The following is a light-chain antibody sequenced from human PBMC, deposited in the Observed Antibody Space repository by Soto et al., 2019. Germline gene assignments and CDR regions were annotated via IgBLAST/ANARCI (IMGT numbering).Light chain of an antibody. Sequence: DIQMTQSPSPLSASLGDRVTITCRASQDIRNALGWYQQKPGKAPKRLIYDASTLQSGVPSRFSGSGSGTEFTLTISSLQPEDFATYYCLQHKTNPWAFGQGTKVEIK. CDR1: QDIRNA. J-gene: IGKJ1*01. CDR3: LQHKTNPWA. CDR2: DAS. V-gene: IGKV1-17*01.